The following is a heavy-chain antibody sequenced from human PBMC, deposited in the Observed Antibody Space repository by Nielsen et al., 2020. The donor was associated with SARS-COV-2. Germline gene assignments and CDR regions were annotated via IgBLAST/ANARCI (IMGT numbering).Heavy chain of an antibody. CDR2: IKQDGSEK. D-gene: IGHD2-2*01. V-gene: IGHV3-7*03. J-gene: IGHJ6*02. Sequence: GESLKISCAASGFTFSSYWMSWVRQAPGKGLEWVANIKQDGSEKYYVDSVKGRVTISRDNAKNSLYLQMNSLRAEDTAVYYCARDQVVVPAGNYYYYGMDVWGQGTTVTVSS. CDR3: ARDQVVVPAGNYYYYGMDV. CDR1: GFTFSSYW.